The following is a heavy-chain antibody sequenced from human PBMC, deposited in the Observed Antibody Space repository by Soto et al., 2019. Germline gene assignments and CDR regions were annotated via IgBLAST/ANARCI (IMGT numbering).Heavy chain of an antibody. Sequence: GGSLRLSCAASGFTFDDYAMHWVRQAPGKGLEWVSGISWNSGSIGYADSVKGRFTISRDNAKNSLYLQMNSLRAEDTALYYCAKDAYCSSTSCPNNWFDPWGQGTLVTVSS. D-gene: IGHD2-2*01. J-gene: IGHJ5*02. CDR1: GFTFDDYA. CDR2: ISWNSGSI. CDR3: AKDAYCSSTSCPNNWFDP. V-gene: IGHV3-9*01.